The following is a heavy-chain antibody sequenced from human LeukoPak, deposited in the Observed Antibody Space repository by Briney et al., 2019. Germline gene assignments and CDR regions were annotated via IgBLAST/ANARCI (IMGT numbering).Heavy chain of an antibody. D-gene: IGHD3-10*01. V-gene: IGHV3-23*01. Sequence: GGSLRLSCAASGFTFSSYAMSWVRQAPGKGLEWVSAISGSGGSTYYADSVKGRFTISRDNSKNTLYLQMNSLRAEDTAVYYCAKDLGYYYGSGSHLKYWGQGTPVTVSS. CDR1: GFTFSSYA. J-gene: IGHJ4*02. CDR3: AKDLGYYYGSGSHLKY. CDR2: ISGSGGST.